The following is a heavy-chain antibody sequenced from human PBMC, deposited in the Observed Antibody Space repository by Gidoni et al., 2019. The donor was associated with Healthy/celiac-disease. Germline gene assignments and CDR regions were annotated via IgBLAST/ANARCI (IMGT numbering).Heavy chain of an antibody. V-gene: IGHV3-30*02. J-gene: IGHJ6*02. Sequence: GRFTISRDNSKNTLYLQMNSLRAEDTAVYYCAKAGVAGPRVRFYGMDVWGQGTTVTVSS. CDR3: AKAGVAGPRVRFYGMDV. D-gene: IGHD6-19*01.